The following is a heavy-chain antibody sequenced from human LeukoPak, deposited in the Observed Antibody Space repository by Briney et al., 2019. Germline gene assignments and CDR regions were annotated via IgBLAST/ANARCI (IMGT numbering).Heavy chain of an antibody. CDR1: GGSISSYY. Sequence: SETLSLTCTVSGGSISSYYRSWIRQPPGKGLEWIGYIYYSGSTNYNPSLKSRVTISVDTSENQFSLKLSSVTAADTAVYYCARHNYDFWSGYYSDPYYFDYWGQGTLVTVSS. V-gene: IGHV4-59*08. D-gene: IGHD3-3*01. J-gene: IGHJ4*02. CDR3: ARHNYDFWSGYYSDPYYFDY. CDR2: IYYSGST.